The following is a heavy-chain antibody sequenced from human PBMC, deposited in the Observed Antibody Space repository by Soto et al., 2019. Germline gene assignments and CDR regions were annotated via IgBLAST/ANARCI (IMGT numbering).Heavy chain of an antibody. V-gene: IGHV3-21*01. CDR2: ISSTSNNM. Sequence: GGSLRLSCAGSGFTFSGYSMNWVRQAPGKGLEWVSSISSTSNNMYYADSVKGRFTMSRDNAKNSLYLQMNSLRVDDTAVYYCARDLASATGTFDYWGQGTLVTVSS. J-gene: IGHJ4*02. D-gene: IGHD1-1*01. CDR3: ARDLASATGTFDY. CDR1: GFTFSGYS.